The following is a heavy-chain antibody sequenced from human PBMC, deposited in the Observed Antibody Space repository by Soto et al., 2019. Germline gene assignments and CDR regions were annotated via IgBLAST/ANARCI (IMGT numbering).Heavy chain of an antibody. Sequence: ASVKVSCKASGYTLTSYYMHWVRQAPGQGLEWMGIINPSGGSTSYAQKFQGRVTMTRDTSTSTVYMELSSLRSEDTAVYYCARTRVVPAAIGYYGMDVWGQGTTVTVSS. CDR3: ARTRVVPAAIGYYGMDV. J-gene: IGHJ6*02. CDR2: INPSGGST. V-gene: IGHV1-46*01. CDR1: GYTLTSYY. D-gene: IGHD2-2*01.